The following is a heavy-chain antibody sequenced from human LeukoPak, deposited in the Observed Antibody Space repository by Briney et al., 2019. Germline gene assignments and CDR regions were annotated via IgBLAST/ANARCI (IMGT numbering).Heavy chain of an antibody. V-gene: IGHV1-69*13. Sequence: SVKVPCEASGYTFTGYYMHWVRQAPGQGLEWMGGIIPIFGTANYAQKFQGRVTITADESTSTAYMELSSLRSEDTAVYYCASVLWFGELFPLGTFDYWGQGTLVTVSS. CDR1: GYTFTGYY. D-gene: IGHD3-10*01. J-gene: IGHJ4*02. CDR3: ASVLWFGELFPLGTFDY. CDR2: IIPIFGTA.